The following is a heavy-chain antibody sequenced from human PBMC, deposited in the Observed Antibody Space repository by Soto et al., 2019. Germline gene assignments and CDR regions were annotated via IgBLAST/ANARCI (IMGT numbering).Heavy chain of an antibody. CDR2: TRHDGSNT. V-gene: IGHV3-33*01. Sequence: QVQLVESGGGVVQPGRSLRLSCAASGFTFSGYGMHWVRQAPGKGLEWVAITRHDGSNTYYADSVRGRFTISRDNSKKTLYLQMDSLRAEDKAVYYCARDGVGATTFFGYFDYWGQGTLVTVS. CDR1: GFTFSGYG. CDR3: ARDGVGATTFFGYFDY. D-gene: IGHD1-26*01. J-gene: IGHJ4*02.